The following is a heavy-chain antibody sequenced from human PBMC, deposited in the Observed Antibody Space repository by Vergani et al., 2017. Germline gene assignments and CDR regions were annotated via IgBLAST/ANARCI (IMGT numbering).Heavy chain of an antibody. Sequence: EVQLVQSGAEVKKPGATMKISCKVSGYTFTDHYMHWVKQAPGKGLEWMGLVDPEDGETIYAEKFKGRVTIAADTSTDTAHLELSSLRSEDTAVYYCATPQTVTTGSMEVLGQGNTVNVSS. J-gene: IGHJ6*02. V-gene: IGHV1-69-2*01. CDR1: GYTFTDHY. D-gene: IGHD4-17*01. CDR3: ATPQTVTTGSMEV. CDR2: VDPEDGET.